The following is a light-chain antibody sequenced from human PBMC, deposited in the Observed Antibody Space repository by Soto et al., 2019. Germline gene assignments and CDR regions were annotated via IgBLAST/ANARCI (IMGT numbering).Light chain of an antibody. V-gene: IGKV3-20*01. J-gene: IGKJ5*01. CDR2: AAS. CDR1: QSVSSSY. Sequence: EIVLTQSPGTLSLSPGERATLSCRASQSVSSSYLAWYQQKPGQAPRLLIYAASSRATGIPDRFSGSGSGTHFTLTISRLEPEDFATYYCQQANSFPITFGQGTRLEIK. CDR3: QQANSFPIT.